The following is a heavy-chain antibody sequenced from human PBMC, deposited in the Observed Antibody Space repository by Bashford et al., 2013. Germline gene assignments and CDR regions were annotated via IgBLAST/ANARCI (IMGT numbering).Heavy chain of an antibody. CDR3: AREAIKDYFDS. CDR1: GFSLSTSGWG. J-gene: IGHJ4*02. V-gene: IGHV2-5*02. CDR2: IYWDDDR. Sequence: SGPTLVKPTQTLTLTCTFSGFSLSTSGWGVAWIRQPPGKALEWLALIYWDDDRRYSPSLESRLTITKDASRNQVVLTMTNVDPVDTGTYYCAREAIKDYFDSWGQGALVTVSS.